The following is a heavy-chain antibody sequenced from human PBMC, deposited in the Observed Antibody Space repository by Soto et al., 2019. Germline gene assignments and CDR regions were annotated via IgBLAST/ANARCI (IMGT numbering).Heavy chain of an antibody. J-gene: IGHJ4*02. CDR1: GFTFSSYW. CDR2: IKQDGSEK. CDR3: ARVRYCSSTSCYKTQTETTAYDY. Sequence: GGSLRLSCAASGFTFSSYWMSWVRQAPGKGLEWVANIKQDGSEKYYVDSVKGRFTISRDNAKNSLYLQMNSLRAEDTAVYYCARVRYCSSTSCYKTQTETTAYDYWGQGTLVTVSS. V-gene: IGHV3-7*05. D-gene: IGHD2-2*01.